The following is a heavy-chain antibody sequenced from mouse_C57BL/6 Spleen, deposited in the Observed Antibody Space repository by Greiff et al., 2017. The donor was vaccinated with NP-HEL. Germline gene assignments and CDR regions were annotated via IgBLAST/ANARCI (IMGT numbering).Heavy chain of an antibody. CDR1: GYTFTSYW. J-gene: IGHJ4*01. D-gene: IGHD1-1*01. V-gene: IGHV1-59*01. CDR3: ARTTVVAGAMDY. Sequence: VQLQQPGAELVRPGTSVKLSCKASGYTFTSYWMHWVKQRPGQGLEWIGVIDPSDSYTNYNQKFKGKATLTVDTSSSTAYMQLSSLTSEDSSVYYCARTTVVAGAMDYWGQGTSVTVSS. CDR2: IDPSDSYT.